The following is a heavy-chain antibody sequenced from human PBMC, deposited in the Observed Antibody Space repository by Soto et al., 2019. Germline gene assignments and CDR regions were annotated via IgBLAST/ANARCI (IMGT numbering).Heavy chain of an antibody. CDR1: GGSFSGYY. CDR3: AREYCSGGSCYSRHYYYYMDV. J-gene: IGHJ6*03. Sequence: QVQLQQWGAGLLKPSETLSLTCAVYGGSFSGYYWSWIRQPPGKGLEWIGEINHSGSTNYNPSLKSRVNISVDTSKHQFSLQLSSVTAADTAVYYCAREYCSGGSCYSRHYYYYMDVWGKGTTVTVSS. V-gene: IGHV4-34*01. CDR2: INHSGST. D-gene: IGHD2-15*01.